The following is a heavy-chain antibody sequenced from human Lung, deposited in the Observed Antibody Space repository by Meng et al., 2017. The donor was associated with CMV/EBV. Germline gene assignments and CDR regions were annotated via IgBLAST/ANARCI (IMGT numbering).Heavy chain of an antibody. J-gene: IGHJ6*02. V-gene: IGHV3-30*02. CDR1: GFTFSSYG. CDR3: AKVVRLGYCSSTSCPARSYYYYGMDV. CDR2: IRYDGSNK. D-gene: IGHD2-2*01. Sequence: GGSLKIXXAASGFTFSSYGMHWVRQAPGKGLEWVAFIRYDGSNKYYADSVKGRFTISRDNSKNTLYLQMNSLRAEDTAVYYCAKVVRLGYCSSTSCPARSYYYYGMDVWGQGTXVTVSS.